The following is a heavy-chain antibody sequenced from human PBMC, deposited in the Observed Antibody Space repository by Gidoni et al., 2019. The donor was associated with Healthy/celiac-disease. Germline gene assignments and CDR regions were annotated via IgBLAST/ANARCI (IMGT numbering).Heavy chain of an antibody. CDR1: GYTFTSYG. V-gene: IGHV1-18*01. Sequence: QVQLVQYGAEGKKPGAAVTVTCKASGYTFTSYGISWVRQAPGQGLEWMGWISAYNGNTNYAQKLQGRVTMTTDTSTSTAYMELRSLSSDATAVYYCARDTFGELSDYWGQGTLVTVSS. CDR3: ARDTFGELSDY. J-gene: IGHJ4*02. CDR2: ISAYNGNT. D-gene: IGHD3-10*01.